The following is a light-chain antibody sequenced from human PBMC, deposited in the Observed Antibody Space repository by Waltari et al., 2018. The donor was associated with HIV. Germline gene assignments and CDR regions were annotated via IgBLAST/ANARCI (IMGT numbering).Light chain of an antibody. Sequence: SYELTQPPSMSVSPGQTARITCSGDALPKQYAYWYQQKPGQAPVLIIYKDTERPSGIPERFSGSNSGTIATLTISGVQAEGEAAYYCQSADSSGIYEIFGGGTKVIVL. V-gene: IGLV3-25*03. CDR3: QSADSSGIYEI. J-gene: IGLJ2*01. CDR2: KDT. CDR1: ALPKQY.